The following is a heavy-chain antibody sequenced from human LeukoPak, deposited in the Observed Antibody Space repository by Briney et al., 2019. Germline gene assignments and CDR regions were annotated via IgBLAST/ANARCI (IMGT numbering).Heavy chain of an antibody. CDR2: ISAYNGNT. CDR1: GGTFSSYA. CDR3: ARGREWLLRLDAFDI. Sequence: ASVKVSCKASGGTFSSYAISWVRQAPGQGLEWMGWISAYNGNTNYAQKLQGRVTMTTDTSTSTAYMELRSLRSDDTAVYYCARGREWLLRLDAFDIWGQGTMVTISS. V-gene: IGHV1-18*01. D-gene: IGHD3-3*01. J-gene: IGHJ3*02.